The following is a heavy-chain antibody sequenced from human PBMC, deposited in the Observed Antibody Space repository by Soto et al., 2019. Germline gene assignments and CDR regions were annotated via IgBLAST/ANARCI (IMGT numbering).Heavy chain of an antibody. Sequence: PSETLSLTCAVYGGSFSGYYWSWIRQPPGKGLEWIGEINHSGSTNYNPSLKSRVTISVDTSKNQFSLKLRSVTAADTAVYYCARGNQYYYGSGSYYNNWFDPWGQGTLVTVSS. J-gene: IGHJ5*02. CDR3: ARGNQYYYGSGSYYNNWFDP. V-gene: IGHV4-34*01. CDR2: INHSGST. CDR1: GGSFSGYY. D-gene: IGHD3-10*01.